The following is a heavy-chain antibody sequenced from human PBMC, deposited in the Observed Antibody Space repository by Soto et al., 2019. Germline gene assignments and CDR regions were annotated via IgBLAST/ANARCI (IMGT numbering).Heavy chain of an antibody. CDR2: IPQDGVDG. Sequence: TGGSLRLSCEVSGFTFSMYSMSWVRQSPGKGLEWVAKIPQDGVDGHYADSVKGRFIISRDNGKNSLHLQLNNLRAEDTAAYSCARDLLIRPAHDFFYGSEGWGRRATVTVAS. D-gene: IGHD3-22*01. CDR1: GFTFSMYS. J-gene: IGHJ6*01. CDR3: ARDLLIRPAHDFFYGSEG. V-gene: IGHV3-7*03.